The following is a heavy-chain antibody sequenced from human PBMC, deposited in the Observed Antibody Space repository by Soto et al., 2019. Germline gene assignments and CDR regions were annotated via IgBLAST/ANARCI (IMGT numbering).Heavy chain of an antibody. CDR1: GGSISSGGYY. D-gene: IGHD5-18*01. V-gene: IGHV4-31*03. CDR3: ATYQPLTDTAMVV. J-gene: IGHJ4*02. Sequence: SETLSLTCTVSGGSISSGGYYWSWIRQHPGRGLEWIGYIYYSGSTYYNPSLKSRVTISVDTSKNQFSLKLSSVTAADTAVYYCATYQPLTDTAMVVWGQGTLVTVSS. CDR2: IYYSGST.